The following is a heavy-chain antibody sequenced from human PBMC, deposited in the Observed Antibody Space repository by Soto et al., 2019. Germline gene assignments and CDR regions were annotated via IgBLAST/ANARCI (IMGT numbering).Heavy chain of an antibody. Sequence: QVQLVQSGAEVKKPGASVKVSCKASGDTFTGYYIHWVRRAPGQGLEWMGWINPNSGGTNYAQKFQGWVAMTRDTSISTAYMELSRLRSDDTAVYYCARGQELRFFFESRFDYWGQGTLVTVSS. CDR2: INPNSGGT. D-gene: IGHD3-3*01. J-gene: IGHJ4*02. CDR3: ARGQELRFFFESRFDY. CDR1: GDTFTGYY. V-gene: IGHV1-2*04.